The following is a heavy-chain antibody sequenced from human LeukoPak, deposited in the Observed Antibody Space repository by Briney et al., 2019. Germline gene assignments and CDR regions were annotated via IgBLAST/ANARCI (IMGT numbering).Heavy chain of an antibody. J-gene: IGHJ4*02. CDR1: GYTFTNYA. CDR3: ARTWSMVRGVHCPDY. V-gene: IGHV1-3*04. CDR2: INTGNGNT. D-gene: IGHD3-10*01. Sequence: ASVKVSCKASGYTFTNYAMHWVRQAPGQRLEWMGRINTGNGNTKYSEKFQGRVTITRDTSASTAYMELSSLRSEDTAVYYCARTWSMVRGVHCPDYWGQGTLVTVSS.